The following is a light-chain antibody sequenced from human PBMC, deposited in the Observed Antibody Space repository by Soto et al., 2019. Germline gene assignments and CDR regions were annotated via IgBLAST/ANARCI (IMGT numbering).Light chain of an antibody. V-gene: IGKV1-5*03. J-gene: IGKJ4*01. CDR3: QQYDNLPLT. CDR2: KAS. Sequence: VGDRVTITCRASQSVITSLAWYQHKPGKAPKLLIYKASNLESGVPSRFSGSGSGTEFTLTISSLQPEDIATYYCQQYDNLPLTFGGGTKVDI. CDR1: QSVITS.